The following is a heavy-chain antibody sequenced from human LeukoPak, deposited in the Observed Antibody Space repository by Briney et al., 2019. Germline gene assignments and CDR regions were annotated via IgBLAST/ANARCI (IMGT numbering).Heavy chain of an antibody. CDR1: GFTFSSYW. D-gene: IGHD3/OR15-3a*01. J-gene: IGHJ6*02. CDR3: AKVGREDFWTYYYYGMDV. V-gene: IGHV3-30*18. CDR2: ISYDGSNK. Sequence: GGSLRLSCAASGFTFSSYWMHWVRQAPGKGLEWVAVISYDGSNKYYADSVKGRFTISRDNSKNTLYLQMNSLRAEDTAVYYCAKVGREDFWTYYYYGMDVWGQGTTVTVSS.